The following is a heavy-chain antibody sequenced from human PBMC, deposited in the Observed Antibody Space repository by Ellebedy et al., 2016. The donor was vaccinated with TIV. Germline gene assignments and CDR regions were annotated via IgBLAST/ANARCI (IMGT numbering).Heavy chain of an antibody. D-gene: IGHD3-9*01. Sequence: MPSETLSLTCAVSGGSISSTNWWSWVRQTPGKGLEWIGQVLHTGRTNYNPTLKSRVTISLDKSKHQFSLKLSSVTAADTAMYYCARDSTAYYYFDDWGQGTLVTVSS. J-gene: IGHJ4*02. CDR1: GGSISSTNW. CDR2: VLHTGRT. CDR3: ARDSTAYYYFDD. V-gene: IGHV4-4*02.